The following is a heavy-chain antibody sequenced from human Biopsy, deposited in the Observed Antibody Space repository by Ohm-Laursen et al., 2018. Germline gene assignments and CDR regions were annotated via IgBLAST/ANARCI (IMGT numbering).Heavy chain of an antibody. V-gene: IGHV3-23*01. CDR3: AKGGYCTTTSCYMDVDY. CDR2: ISGSGGST. D-gene: IGHD2-2*02. J-gene: IGHJ4*02. Sequence: SPRLSCAASGFTFSNYAMNWVRQAPGKGLEWVSTISGSGGSTYYADSVKGRFTISRDASKNTLYLLMNSLRAEDTAMYYCAKGGYCTTTSCYMDVDYWGQGTLVTVSS. CDR1: GFTFSNYA.